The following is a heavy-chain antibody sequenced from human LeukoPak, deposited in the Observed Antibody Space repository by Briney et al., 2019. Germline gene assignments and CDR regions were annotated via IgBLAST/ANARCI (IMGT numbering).Heavy chain of an antibody. CDR2: ITPILGVA. CDR1: GGSFNSFS. D-gene: IGHD1-1*01. J-gene: IGHJ4*02. CDR3: AREVSDNSWNSIFYFDD. Sequence: GSSVKVSCKASGGSFNSFSISWVRQAPGQGLEWMGKITPILGVANYGHKFQGRVTITADKSTNTAYMEVSSLRSEDTAIYYCAREVSDNSWNSIFYFDDWGQGTLVTVSS. V-gene: IGHV1-69*04.